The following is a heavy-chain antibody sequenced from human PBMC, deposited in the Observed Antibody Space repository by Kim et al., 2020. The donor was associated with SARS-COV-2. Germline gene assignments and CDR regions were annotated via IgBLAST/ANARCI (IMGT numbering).Heavy chain of an antibody. Sequence: STNYNPSLKRRVTISIDTSKNQFSLELRAMTAADTAVYYCARGRSRDGFNAWGQGTLVTVSS. J-gene: IGHJ4*02. D-gene: IGHD3-10*01. CDR3: ARGRSRDGFNA. V-gene: IGHV4-34*09. CDR2: ST.